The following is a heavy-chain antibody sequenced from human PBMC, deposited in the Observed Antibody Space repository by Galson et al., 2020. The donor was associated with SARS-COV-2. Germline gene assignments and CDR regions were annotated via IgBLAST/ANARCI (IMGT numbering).Heavy chain of an antibody. V-gene: IGHV4-34*01. CDR1: GGSFSGYY. CDR3: ARAGYSSSWYGTRSWFDP. CDR2: INHSGST. J-gene: IGHJ5*02. D-gene: IGHD6-13*01. Sequence: SETLSLTCAVYGGSFSGYYWSWIRQPPGKGLEWLGEINHSGSTNSNPSLKSRVTISVDTSKNQFALKLSAVTAADTAVYYCARAGYSSSWYGTRSWFDPWGQGTLVTVSS.